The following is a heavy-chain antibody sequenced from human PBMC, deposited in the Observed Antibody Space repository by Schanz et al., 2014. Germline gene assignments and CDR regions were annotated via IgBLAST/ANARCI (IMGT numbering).Heavy chain of an antibody. V-gene: IGHV1-46*03. CDR1: NYIFTKYY. Sequence: QVQLVQSAPEVKKPGASVKLSCKASNYIFTKYYIHCVRQAPGQGLEWMGWMNPTTGNRGYAQNFQGRVTMTRDTSTSTVYMELSSLRSEDTAVYYCARDGEAAAGCDYWGQGTLVTVSS. CDR2: MNPTTGNR. J-gene: IGHJ4*02. CDR3: ARDGEAAAGCDY. D-gene: IGHD6-13*01.